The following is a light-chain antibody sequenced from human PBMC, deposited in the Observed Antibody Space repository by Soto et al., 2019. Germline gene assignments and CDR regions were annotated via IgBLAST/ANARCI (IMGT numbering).Light chain of an antibody. Sequence: DIQFTQSPSLLSASVVDRVTITCRARHDMSTYLAWYQQKPGKAPKLMIYEASTLQSGVPSRFSGSGSGTEFTITISGLLPEDFATYHCQQLNTLPFTFGQGTRLEIK. CDR3: QQLNTLPFT. CDR2: EAS. J-gene: IGKJ5*01. CDR1: HDMSTY. V-gene: IGKV1-9*01.